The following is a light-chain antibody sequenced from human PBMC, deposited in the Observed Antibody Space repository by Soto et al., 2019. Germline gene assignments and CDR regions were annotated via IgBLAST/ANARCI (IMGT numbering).Light chain of an antibody. CDR2: DTS. Sequence: EIVMTQSPATLSVSPGERATLSCRASQSVRSNLACYQHKPGQAPRPLIYDTSTRATGIPARFSGSGSGTEFTLTISSLQSEDFAVYHCQQYDKWPPTFGQGTKVDIK. CDR1: QSVRSN. V-gene: IGKV3-15*01. CDR3: QQYDKWPPT. J-gene: IGKJ1*01.